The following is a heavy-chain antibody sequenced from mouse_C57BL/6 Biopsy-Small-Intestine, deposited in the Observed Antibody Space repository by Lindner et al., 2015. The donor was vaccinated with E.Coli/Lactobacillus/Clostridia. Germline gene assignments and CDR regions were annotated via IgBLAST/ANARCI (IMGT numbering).Heavy chain of an antibody. CDR2: ISSGSSTI. J-gene: IGHJ3*01. CDR3: TREHAY. V-gene: IGHV5-17*01. CDR1: GFTFSDFG. Sequence: VQLQESGGGLVKPGGSLKLSCAASGFTFSDFGMHWIRQAPEKGLGWVAYISSGSSTIYYADTVKGRFTISRDNAKNTLFLQMTSLRSEDTAMYYCTREHAYWGQGTLVTVSA.